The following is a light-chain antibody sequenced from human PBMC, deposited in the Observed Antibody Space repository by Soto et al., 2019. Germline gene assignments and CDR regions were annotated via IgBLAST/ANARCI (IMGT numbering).Light chain of an antibody. V-gene: IGKV3-20*01. Sequence: EIVLTQSPGTLSLSPGERATLSCRASQSVSSSYLAWYQQKPGQAPRLLIYGASFRATGIPDRFSGSGSGIDFTLTISRLEPEDFAVYYCQQYGSSPGTFGQGTKVEIK. J-gene: IGKJ1*01. CDR1: QSVSSSY. CDR2: GAS. CDR3: QQYGSSPGT.